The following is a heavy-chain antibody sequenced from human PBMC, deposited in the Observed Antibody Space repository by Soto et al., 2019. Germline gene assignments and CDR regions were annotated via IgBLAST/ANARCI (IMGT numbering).Heavy chain of an antibody. CDR1: DGSISSFY. V-gene: IGHV4-59*08. J-gene: IGHJ3*02. CDR2: IYYSGST. Sequence: PSQIMSHTCTVADGSISSFYWSWIRQPPGKGLEWIGYIYYSGSTNYNPSLKSRVTISVDTSKNQFSLKLSSVTAADTAVYYCARLYGLDAFDIWGQGTMVTVSS. CDR3: ARLYGLDAFDI. D-gene: IGHD3-16*02.